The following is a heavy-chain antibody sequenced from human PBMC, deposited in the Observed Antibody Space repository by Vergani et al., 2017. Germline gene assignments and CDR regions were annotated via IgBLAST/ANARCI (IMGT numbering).Heavy chain of an antibody. CDR2: SYPSDSDT. J-gene: IGHJ4*02. Sequence: EVQLVPSGAEVKTPGESLMISCKGSGYTFHIHWIGWVRQMPGKGLEWMGISYPSDSDTRFSPSFQGQVTSSADKSISTAYLQWSSLKASYTAMYYCAGRNGQGRLFDYWGQGTLVTVSS. CDR1: GYTFHIHW. CDR3: AGRNGQGRLFDY. V-gene: IGHV5-51*01. D-gene: IGHD2-8*01.